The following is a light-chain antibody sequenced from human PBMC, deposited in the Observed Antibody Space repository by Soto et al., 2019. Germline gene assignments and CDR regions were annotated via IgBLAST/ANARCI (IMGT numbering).Light chain of an antibody. CDR3: CSYAGSSTDV. CDR1: SSDVGSYNL. J-gene: IGLJ1*01. CDR2: EGS. Sequence: QSALTQPASVSGCPGQSITVSWTGTSSDVGSYNLVSWYQQHPGKAPKLMIYEGSKRPSGVSNRFSGSKSGNTASLTISGLQAEDEADYYCCSYAGSSTDVFGTGTKVTVL. V-gene: IGLV2-23*01.